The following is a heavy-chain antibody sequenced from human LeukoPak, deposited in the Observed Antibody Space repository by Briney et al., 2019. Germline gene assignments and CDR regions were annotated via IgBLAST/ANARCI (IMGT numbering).Heavy chain of an antibody. J-gene: IGHJ4*02. D-gene: IGHD6-13*01. V-gene: IGHV3-23*01. CDR3: ARDRTQQLSFDY. CDR2: ISGSGGST. Sequence: GGSLRLSCAASGFTFSSYAMSWVRQAPGKGLEWVSGISGSGGSTYYADSVKGRFTISRDNSKNTLYLQMNSLRAEDTAVYYCARDRTQQLSFDYWGQGTLVTVSS. CDR1: GFTFSSYA.